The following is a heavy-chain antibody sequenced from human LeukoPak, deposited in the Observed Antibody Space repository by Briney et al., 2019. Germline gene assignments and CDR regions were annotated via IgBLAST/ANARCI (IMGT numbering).Heavy chain of an antibody. CDR2: INSDGRST. Sequence: GGSLRLSCAASGFTFSTSWMHWVRQVPGKGLVWVSRINSDGRSTDYADSVKGRVTISRDNTKNTLYLQMNSLRVEDTAVYYCAHTVWSGNYFDYWGQGTLVTVSS. CDR3: AHTVWSGNYFDY. V-gene: IGHV3-74*01. D-gene: IGHD3-3*01. J-gene: IGHJ4*02. CDR1: GFTFSTSW.